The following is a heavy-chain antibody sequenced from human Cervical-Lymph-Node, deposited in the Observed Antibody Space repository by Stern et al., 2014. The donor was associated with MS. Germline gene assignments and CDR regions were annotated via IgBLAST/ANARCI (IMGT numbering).Heavy chain of an antibody. V-gene: IGHV3-72*01. D-gene: IGHD2-21*02. CDR3: ALGGLLYFDY. J-gene: IGHJ4*02. Sequence: VPLVESGGGLVQPGGSLRLSCAASGFTFSDHYMAWVRQAPGKGLALVGRTRNKANSYTTEYAASVKGRFTISRDDSKNSLYLQMNSLKTEDTAVYYCALGGLLYFDYWGQGTLVTVSS. CDR2: TRNKANSYTT. CDR1: GFTFSDHY.